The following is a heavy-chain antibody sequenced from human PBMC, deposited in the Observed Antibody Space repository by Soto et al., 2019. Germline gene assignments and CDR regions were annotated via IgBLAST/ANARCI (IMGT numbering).Heavy chain of an antibody. J-gene: IGHJ3*02. D-gene: IGHD2-15*01. CDR1: GGSISSYY. V-gene: IGHV4-59*01. CDR3: ARTRRGCSGGSCYSDAFHI. Sequence: SETLSLTCTVSGGSISSYYWSWIRQPPGKGLEWIGYIYYSGSTNYNPSLKSRVTISVDTSKNQFSLKLSSVTAADTAVYYCARTRRGCSGGSCYSDAFHIWGQGTMVTVS. CDR2: IYYSGST.